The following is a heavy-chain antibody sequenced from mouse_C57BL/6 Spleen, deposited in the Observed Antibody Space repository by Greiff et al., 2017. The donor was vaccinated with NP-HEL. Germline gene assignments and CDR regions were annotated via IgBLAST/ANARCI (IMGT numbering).Heavy chain of an antibody. CDR2: ISDGGSYT. D-gene: IGHD2-4*01. V-gene: IGHV5-4*01. J-gene: IGHJ1*03. Sequence: EVKLMESGGGLVKPGGSLKLSCAASGFTFSSYAMSWVRQTPEKRLEWVATISDGGSYTYYPDTVKGRFTISRDNAKNNLYLQMSHLKSEDTAMYYCARDGSGITTGYFDVWGTGTTFTVSS. CDR1: GFTFSSYA. CDR3: ARDGSGITTGYFDV.